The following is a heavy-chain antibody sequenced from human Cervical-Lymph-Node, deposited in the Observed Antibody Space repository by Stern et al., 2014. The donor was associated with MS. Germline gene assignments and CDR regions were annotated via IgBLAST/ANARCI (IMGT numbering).Heavy chain of an antibody. Sequence: VQLVQSGAEVKKPGSSVKVSCKASGGTFNSNTISWVLQAPGQGLEWMGGINPLFGTPNYAPKFQGRLTATADESTSTAYMDLSSLRSEDTAVYFCTRDQGGIAAYWGQGTLVTVSS. CDR1: GGTFNSNT. CDR2: INPLFGTP. D-gene: IGHD6-13*01. CDR3: TRDQGGIAAY. V-gene: IGHV1-69*01. J-gene: IGHJ4*02.